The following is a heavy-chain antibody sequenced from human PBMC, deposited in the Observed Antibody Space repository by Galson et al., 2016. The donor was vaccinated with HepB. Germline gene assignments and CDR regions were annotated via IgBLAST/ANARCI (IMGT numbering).Heavy chain of an antibody. CDR1: GLTLTSDW. CDR2: IKKDGIER. Sequence: SLRLSCAASGLTLTSDWMSWVRQAPGKGLEWVACIKKDGIERYHADSVMGRFTISRDNAKNLLYLQMNSLRAEDTAVYFCASLDSTHYLRVSWGQGTRVTVSS. CDR3: ASLDSTHYLRVS. J-gene: IGHJ5*02. D-gene: IGHD2/OR15-2a*01. V-gene: IGHV3-7*01.